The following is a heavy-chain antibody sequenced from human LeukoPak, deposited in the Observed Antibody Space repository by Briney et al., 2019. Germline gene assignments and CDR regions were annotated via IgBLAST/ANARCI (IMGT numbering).Heavy chain of an antibody. Sequence: SETLSLTCTVSGDFITAYYWSWIRQPPGKGLEWIGYIYYSGSTNYNPSLKSRVTISVETSKNEFSLKLRSVTAADTAVYYCARSPTKRVTEDYWGQGTLVTVSS. D-gene: IGHD2-8*01. V-gene: IGHV4-59*12. CDR1: GDFITAYY. CDR2: IYYSGST. J-gene: IGHJ4*02. CDR3: ARSPTKRVTEDY.